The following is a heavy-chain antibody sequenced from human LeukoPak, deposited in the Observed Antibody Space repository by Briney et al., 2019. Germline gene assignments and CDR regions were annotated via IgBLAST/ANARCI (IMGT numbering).Heavy chain of an antibody. CDR2: ISAYNGNT. CDR1: GYTFTSYG. D-gene: IGHD1-26*01. J-gene: IGHJ3*02. CDR3: AGGPSYLFSYAFDI. V-gene: IGHV1-18*01. Sequence: ASVKVSCKASGYTFTSYGISWVRQAPGQGLEWMGWISAYNGNTNYAQKLQGRVTMTTDTSTSTAYMELRSLRSDDTAVYYCAGGPSYLFSYAFDIWGQGTMVTVSS.